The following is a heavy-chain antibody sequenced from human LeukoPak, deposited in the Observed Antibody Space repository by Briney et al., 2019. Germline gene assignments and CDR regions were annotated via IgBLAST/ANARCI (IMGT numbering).Heavy chain of an antibody. CDR3: ARATMVRGVGYYGMDV. CDR2: IIPIFGTA. CDR1: GGTFSNYA. J-gene: IGHJ6*02. D-gene: IGHD3-10*01. V-gene: IGHV1-69*01. Sequence: SVKVSCKASGGTFSNYAISWVRQAPGQGLEWMGGIIPIFGTANYAQKFQGRVTITADESTSTAYMELSSLRSEDTAVYYCARATMVRGVGYYGMDVWGQGTTVTVSS.